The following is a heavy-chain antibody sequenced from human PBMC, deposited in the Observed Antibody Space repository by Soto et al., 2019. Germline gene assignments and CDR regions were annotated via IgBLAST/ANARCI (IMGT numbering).Heavy chain of an antibody. Sequence: QVPLVESGGGVVQPGRSLRLSCAASGFTFSSYAMHWVRQAPGKGLEWVAVISYDGSNKYYADSVKGRFTISRDNSTNPLYLQMNSLRAEDTAVYYCARDYYRFNSGYGFSMDVWGQGTTVTVSS. CDR1: GFTFSSYA. J-gene: IGHJ6*02. CDR2: ISYDGSNK. D-gene: IGHD5-12*01. V-gene: IGHV3-30-3*01. CDR3: ARDYYRFNSGYGFSMDV.